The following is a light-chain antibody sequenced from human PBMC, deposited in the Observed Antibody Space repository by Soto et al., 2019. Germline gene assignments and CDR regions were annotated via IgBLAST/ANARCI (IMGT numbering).Light chain of an antibody. CDR3: CSYAGSSTVV. V-gene: IGLV2-23*01. CDR2: EGS. CDR1: SSDVGSYNL. J-gene: IGLJ2*01. Sequence: QSVLTQPASVSGSPGQSITISCTGTSSDVGSYNLVSWYQQHPGKAPKLMIYEGSKRPSGVSNRFSGSKSGNTASLTISGPQAEDEADYYFCSYAGSSTVVFGGGTKLTVL.